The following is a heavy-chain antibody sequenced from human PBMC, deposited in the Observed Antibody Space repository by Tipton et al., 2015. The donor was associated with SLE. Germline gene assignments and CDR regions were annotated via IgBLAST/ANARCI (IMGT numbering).Heavy chain of an antibody. CDR1: GGSISRYY. V-gene: IGHV4-59*12. CDR2: IYYSGST. Sequence: TLSLTCKASGGSISRYYWSRIRQPPGKGLDYIESIYYSGSTNSHPSLESRVSMSEDSSKNQFSLKMSSVTAADTAVYYCATWRGYDFWTGYSPYYFDYWGQGTLVTVSS. CDR3: ATWRGYDFWTGYSPYYFDY. J-gene: IGHJ4*02. D-gene: IGHD3-3*01.